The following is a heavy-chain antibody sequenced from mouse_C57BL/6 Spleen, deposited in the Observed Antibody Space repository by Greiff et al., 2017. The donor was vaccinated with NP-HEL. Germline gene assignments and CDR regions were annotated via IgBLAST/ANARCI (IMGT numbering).Heavy chain of an antibody. CDR2: INPYNGDT. Sequence: VQLQQSGPELVKPGDSVKISCKASGYSFTGYFMNWVMQSHGKSLEWIGRINPYNGDTFYNQKFKGKATLTVDKSSSTAHMELRSLTSEDSAVYYCAKSTMVTTGGFAYWGQGTLVTVSA. D-gene: IGHD2-2*01. CDR1: GYSFTGYF. J-gene: IGHJ3*01. V-gene: IGHV1-20*01. CDR3: AKSTMVTTGGFAY.